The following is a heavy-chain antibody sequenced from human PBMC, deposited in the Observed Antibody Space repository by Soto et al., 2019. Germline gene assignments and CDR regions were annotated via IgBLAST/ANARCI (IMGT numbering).Heavy chain of an antibody. Sequence: SETLSLTCTVSGGSISSGDYFWGWIRQPPGKGLEWIGSIYYSGSTYYNPSLKSRVTISVDTSKNQFSLKLTSVTAADTAVYYCADGLHCGGDCPISEYFHHWGQGTLVTVSS. J-gene: IGHJ1*01. CDR1: GGSISSGDYF. CDR3: ADGLHCGGDCPISEYFHH. V-gene: IGHV4-39*01. CDR2: IYYSGST. D-gene: IGHD2-21*02.